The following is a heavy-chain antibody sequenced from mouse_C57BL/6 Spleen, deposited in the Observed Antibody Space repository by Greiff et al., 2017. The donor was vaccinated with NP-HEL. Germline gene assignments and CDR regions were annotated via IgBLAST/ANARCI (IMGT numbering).Heavy chain of an antibody. V-gene: IGHV1-5*01. CDR3: TRDLYYSNPYYAMDY. J-gene: IGHJ4*01. CDR1: GYTFTSYW. CDR2: IYPGNSDT. Sequence: EVQLQQSGTVLARPGASVKMSCKTSGYTFTSYWMHWVKQRPGQGLEWIGAIYPGNSDTSYNQKFKGKAKLTAVTSASTAYMELSSLTNEDSAVYYCTRDLYYSNPYYAMDYWGQGTSVTVSS. D-gene: IGHD2-5*01.